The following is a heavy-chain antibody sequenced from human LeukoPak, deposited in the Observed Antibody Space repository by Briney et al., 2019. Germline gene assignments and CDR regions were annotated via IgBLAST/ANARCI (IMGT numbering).Heavy chain of an antibody. D-gene: IGHD3-16*01. CDR2: IIPIFGTA. J-gene: IGHJ6*03. Sequence: SVKVSCKASGGTFSSYAISWVRQAPGQGLEWMGGIIPIFGTANYAQKFQGRVTITTDESTSTAYMELSSLRSEDTAVYYCASGPLGLPLVYYYYYMDVWGKGSTVTVSS. V-gene: IGHV1-69*05. CDR3: ASGPLGLPLVYYYYYMDV. CDR1: GGTFSSYA.